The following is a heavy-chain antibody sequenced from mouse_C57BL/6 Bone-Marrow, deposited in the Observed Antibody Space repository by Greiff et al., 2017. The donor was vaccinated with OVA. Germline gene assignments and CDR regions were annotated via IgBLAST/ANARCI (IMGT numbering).Heavy chain of an antibody. CDR3: ARWGYGSAY. CDR2: IDPSDSYT. V-gene: IGHV1-69*01. Sequence: QVQLQQPGAELVMPGASVKLSCKASGYTFTSYWMHWVKQRPGQGLEWIGEIDPSDSYTNYNQKFKGKSTLTVDKSSSTAYMQLSSLTSEDAAVYYCARWGYGSAYWGQGTLVTVSA. J-gene: IGHJ3*01. D-gene: IGHD1-1*01. CDR1: GYTFTSYW.